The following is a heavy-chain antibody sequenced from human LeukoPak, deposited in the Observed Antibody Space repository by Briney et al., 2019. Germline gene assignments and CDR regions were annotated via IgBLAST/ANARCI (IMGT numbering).Heavy chain of an antibody. J-gene: IGHJ5*02. V-gene: IGHV4-39*01. CDR1: GGSISSSSYY. CDR3: ASLLWFGELSPVNWFDP. D-gene: IGHD3-10*01. Sequence: SETLSLTCTVSGGSISSSSYYWGWIRQPPGKGLEWIGSIYYSGSTNYNPSLKSRVTISVDTSKNQFSLKLSSVTAADTAVYYCASLLWFGELSPVNWFDPWGQGTLVTVSS. CDR2: IYYSGST.